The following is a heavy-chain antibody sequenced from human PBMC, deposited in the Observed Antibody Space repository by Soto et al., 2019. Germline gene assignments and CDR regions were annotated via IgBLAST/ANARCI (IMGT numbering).Heavy chain of an antibody. J-gene: IGHJ5*02. CDR2: IYWDDDK. CDR1: GFSLSTSGVG. V-gene: IGHV2-5*02. CDR3: AHFKLFGVVENWFDP. Sequence: QITLKESGPPLVKPTQTLTLTCTFSGFSLSTSGVGVGWIRQPPGKALEWLALIYWDDDKRYSPSLKSRLTITKDTSKNQVVLTMTNMDPVDTATYYCAHFKLFGVVENWFDPWGQGTLVTVSS. D-gene: IGHD3-3*01.